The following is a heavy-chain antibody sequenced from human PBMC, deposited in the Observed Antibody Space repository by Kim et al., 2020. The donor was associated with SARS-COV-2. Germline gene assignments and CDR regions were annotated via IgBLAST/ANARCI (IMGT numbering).Heavy chain of an antibody. D-gene: IGHD1-20*01. Sequence: GGSLRLSCAASGFTFGGFAMSWVRQAPGKGLEWVSVIRGNGDTTYYADSVKGRFTISRDNSKNRLYLQMNSLRAEDTAVYYCAKDPGYNWNDGGMENGMDVWGQGTTVTV. V-gene: IGHV3-23*01. CDR1: GFTFGGFA. CDR2: IRGNGDTT. J-gene: IGHJ6*02. CDR3: AKDPGYNWNDGGMENGMDV.